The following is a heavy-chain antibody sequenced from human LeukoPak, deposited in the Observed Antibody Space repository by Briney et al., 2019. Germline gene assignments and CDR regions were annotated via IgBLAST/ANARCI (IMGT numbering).Heavy chain of an antibody. CDR3: ASYGSIRAFDI. J-gene: IGHJ3*02. D-gene: IGHD3-10*01. CDR1: GGSISSYY. CDR2: IYYSGST. Sequence: PSETLSLTCTVSGGSISSYYWSWIRQPPGKGLEWIGYIYYSGSTNYNPSLKSRVTMSVDTSKNQFSLKLSSVTAADTAVYYCASYGSIRAFDIWGQGTMVTVSS. V-gene: IGHV4-59*12.